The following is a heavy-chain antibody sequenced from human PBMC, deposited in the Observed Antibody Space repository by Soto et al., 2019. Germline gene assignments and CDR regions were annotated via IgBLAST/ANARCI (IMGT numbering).Heavy chain of an antibody. CDR2: IWYDGSNK. CDR3: AREMTTVTSDY. Sequence: LRLSCAASGFTFSSYGMHWVRQAPGKGLEWVAVIWYDGSNKYYADSVKGRFTISRDNSKNTLYLQMNSLRAEDTAVYYCAREMTTVTSDYWGQGTLVTVSS. D-gene: IGHD4-17*01. J-gene: IGHJ4*02. V-gene: IGHV3-33*01. CDR1: GFTFSSYG.